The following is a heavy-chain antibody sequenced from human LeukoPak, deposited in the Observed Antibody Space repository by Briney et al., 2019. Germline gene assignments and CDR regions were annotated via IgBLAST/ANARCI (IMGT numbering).Heavy chain of an antibody. CDR2: IYTSGST. V-gene: IGHV4-4*07. D-gene: IGHD4-11*01. Sequence: SETLSLTCTVSGDSISGFYWSWIRQAAGKGLEWIGHIYTSGSTNYNPSLKSRVTMSVDMSKNQFSLKLSSVTAADTAVYYCARLTVTNDAFDIWGQGTMVTVSS. CDR1: GDSISGFY. J-gene: IGHJ3*02. CDR3: ARLTVTNDAFDI.